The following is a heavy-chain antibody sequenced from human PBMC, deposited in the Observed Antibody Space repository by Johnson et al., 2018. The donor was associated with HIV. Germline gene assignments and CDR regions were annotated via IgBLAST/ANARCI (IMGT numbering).Heavy chain of an antibody. Sequence: VKLVESGGGLVQPGGSLRLSCAASWFTFSNYAIHWVRQAPGKGLEWVSGINWNGGSTGYADSVKGRFTISRDNAKNSVSLQMNSLRAEDTAMYYCARAGGYSRDAFDIWGQGTMVTVSS. V-gene: IGHV3-20*04. J-gene: IGHJ3*02. CDR2: INWNGGST. D-gene: IGHD5-24*01. CDR1: WFTFSNYA. CDR3: ARAGGYSRDAFDI.